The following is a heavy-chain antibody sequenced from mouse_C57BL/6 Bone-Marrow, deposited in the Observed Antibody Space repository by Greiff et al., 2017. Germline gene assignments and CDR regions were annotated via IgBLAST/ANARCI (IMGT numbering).Heavy chain of an antibody. Sequence: DVKLVESGGDLVKPGGSLKLSCAASGFTFSSYGMSWVRQTPDKRLEWVATISSGGSYTYYPDSVKGRFPISRDNAKNTLYLQMSSLKSEDTAMYYCAREGFDYWGQGTTLTVSS. CDR1: GFTFSSYG. CDR3: AREGFDY. J-gene: IGHJ2*01. CDR2: ISSGGSYT. V-gene: IGHV5-6*02.